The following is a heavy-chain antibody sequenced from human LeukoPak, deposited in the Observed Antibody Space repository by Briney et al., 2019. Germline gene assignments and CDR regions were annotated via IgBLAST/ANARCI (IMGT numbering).Heavy chain of an antibody. CDR2: ISWNSGSI. CDR3: AKGDCGGDCYSLDY. Sequence: PGGSLRLSCAASGFTFDDYAMHWVRQAPGKGLEWVSGISWNSGSIGYADSVKGRFTISRDNAKNSLYLQMNSLRAEDTALYYCAKGDCGGDCYSLDYWGQGTLVTVPS. V-gene: IGHV3-9*01. J-gene: IGHJ4*02. D-gene: IGHD2-21*02. CDR1: GFTFDDYA.